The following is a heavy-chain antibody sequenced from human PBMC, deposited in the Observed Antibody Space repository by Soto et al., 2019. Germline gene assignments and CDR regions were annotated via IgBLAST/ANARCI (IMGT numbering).Heavy chain of an antibody. CDR1: GGSFSTYT. J-gene: IGHJ4*02. Sequence: QVLLVQSGAEVRKPGSSVKVSCKASGGSFSTYTLSWVRQAPGQGLEWMGRVIPIIDMTDYAPKCQGRVTITADKSTSTTYMELSSLRSEDTAVYYCARGGSGSNSWARFEYWGQGTLVTVSS. D-gene: IGHD2-2*01. CDR3: ARGGSGSNSWARFEY. CDR2: VIPIIDMT. V-gene: IGHV1-69*02.